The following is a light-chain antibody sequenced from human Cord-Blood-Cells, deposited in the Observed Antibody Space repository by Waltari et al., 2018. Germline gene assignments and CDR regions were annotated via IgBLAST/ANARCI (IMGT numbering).Light chain of an antibody. CDR1: HSISSY. CDR2: AAS. CDR3: QQSYSTPRT. Sequence: DTQSTPSPSSLSASVGHRVPITCRARHSISSYLNWYQQKPGKAPKLLIYAASSLQSGVPSRFSGSGSGTDFTLTISSLQPEDFATYYCQQSYSTPRTFGQGTKVEIK. V-gene: IGKV1-39*01. J-gene: IGKJ1*01.